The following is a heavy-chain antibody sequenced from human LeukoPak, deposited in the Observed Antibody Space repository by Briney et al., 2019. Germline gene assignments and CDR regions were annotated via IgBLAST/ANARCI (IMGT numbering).Heavy chain of an antibody. J-gene: IGHJ4*02. Sequence: PGGSLRLSCAASGFTFSSYWMTWVRQAPGKGLEWVANIKQDGSEKYYVDSVKGRFTISRDNAKNSLYLQMNSLRAEDTAVYYCASELRYFDWLFPGYWGQGTLVTVSS. CDR1: GFTFSSYW. CDR2: IKQDGSEK. CDR3: ASELRYFDWLFPGY. V-gene: IGHV3-7*01. D-gene: IGHD3-9*01.